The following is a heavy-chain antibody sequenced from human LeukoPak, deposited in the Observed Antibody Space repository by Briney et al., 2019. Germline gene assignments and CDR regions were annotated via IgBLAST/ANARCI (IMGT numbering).Heavy chain of an antibody. CDR1: GGTFSSYA. J-gene: IGHJ4*02. D-gene: IGHD3-10*01. Sequence: GASVKVSCKASGGTFSSYAISWVRQAPGQGLEWMGGIIPIFGTANYAQKFQGRVTITADESTSTAYMELSSLRPEDTAVYYCAARTLGGARERFDYWGQGTLVTVSS. CDR3: AARTLGGARERFDY. CDR2: IIPIFGTA. V-gene: IGHV1-69*01.